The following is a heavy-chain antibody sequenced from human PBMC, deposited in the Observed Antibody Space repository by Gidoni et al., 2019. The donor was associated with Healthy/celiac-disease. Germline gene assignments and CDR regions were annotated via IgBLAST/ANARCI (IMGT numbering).Heavy chain of an antibody. J-gene: IGHJ4*02. V-gene: IGHV3-21*01. CDR3: AIEGYFDY. Sequence: VQLLVSGGGLVKPGGSLRLSCAPSGFTFSSNSMSWVRQAPGKGLEWVSSISSSRSYIYYAGSGKGRFTISRDNAKNSLYLQMNSLRAEDTAVDYCAIEGYFDYGGQGTLVTVSS. CDR1: GFTFSSNS. CDR2: ISSSRSYI.